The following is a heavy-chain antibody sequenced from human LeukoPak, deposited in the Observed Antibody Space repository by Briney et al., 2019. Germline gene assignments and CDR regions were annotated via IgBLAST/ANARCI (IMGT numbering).Heavy chain of an antibody. Sequence: GGSLRLSCAASGFTFGSYGLHWVRQAPGRGLEWVAFIRYDGNNKYYADSVKGRFTISRDNSKNTLYLQMNSLRTGDTAVYYCAKGAVGAYEIDYWGQGTLVTVSS. V-gene: IGHV3-30*02. J-gene: IGHJ4*02. CDR1: GFTFGSYG. D-gene: IGHD1-26*01. CDR3: AKGAVGAYEIDY. CDR2: IRYDGNNK.